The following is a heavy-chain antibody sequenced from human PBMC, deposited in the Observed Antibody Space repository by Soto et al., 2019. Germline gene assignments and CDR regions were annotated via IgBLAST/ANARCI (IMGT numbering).Heavy chain of an antibody. CDR1: GYTFTSYA. Sequence: QVQLVQSGAEVKKPGASVKVSCKASGYTFTSYAMHWVRQAPGQRLEWMGWINAGNGNTKYSQKFQGRVTITRDTSASTAHMEMSSLRAEDTGGYYWARSIRLAGAYLGQGTLVTVSS. J-gene: IGHJ4*02. CDR2: INAGNGNT. V-gene: IGHV1-3*01. D-gene: IGHD3-10*01. CDR3: ARSIRLAGAY.